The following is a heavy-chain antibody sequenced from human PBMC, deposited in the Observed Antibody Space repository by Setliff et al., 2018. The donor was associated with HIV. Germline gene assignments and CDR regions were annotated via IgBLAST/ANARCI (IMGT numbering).Heavy chain of an antibody. V-gene: IGHV4-30-2*01. CDR2: IYHSGST. Sequence: TLSLTCAVSGGSISSGGYSWSWIRQPPGKGLEWIGYIYHSGSTYYNPSLKSRVTTSIDRSKNQFSLKLSSVPAADTAVYYCARSTYYYGSGKGSGWFDPWGQGTLVTVSS. J-gene: IGHJ5*02. CDR3: ARSTYYYGSGKGSGWFDP. D-gene: IGHD3-10*01. CDR1: GGSISSGGYS.